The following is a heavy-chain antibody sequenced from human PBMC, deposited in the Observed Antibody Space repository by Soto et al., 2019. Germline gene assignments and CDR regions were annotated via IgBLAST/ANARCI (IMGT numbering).Heavy chain of an antibody. CDR3: ARDLVGGSGSYYKRFGGGYDAFDI. J-gene: IGHJ3*02. CDR1: GGTFSSYT. CDR2: IIPILGIA. V-gene: IGHV1-69*04. D-gene: IGHD3-10*01. Sequence: SVKVSCQASGGTFSSYTISWVRQAPGQGLEWMGRIIPILGIANYAQKFQGRVTITADKSTGTAYMELSSLRSEDTAVYYCARDLVGGSGSYYKRFGGGYDAFDIWGQGTMVTVS.